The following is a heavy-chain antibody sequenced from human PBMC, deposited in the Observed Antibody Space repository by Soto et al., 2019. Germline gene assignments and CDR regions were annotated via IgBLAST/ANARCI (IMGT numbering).Heavy chain of an antibody. CDR3: ASARSTHCASASHATYDMDV. J-gene: IGHJ6*03. V-gene: IGHV3-7*01. CDR2: IKQDGSEK. D-gene: IGHD6-6*01. Sequence: EVQVVESGGGVVQPGGSLRLSCAASGFTFSSYCMTWVRQAPGKGLEWVADIKQDGSEKYYVDSVKGRFTISRDNTKNSQKLQINSPRAENAAFYYCASARSTHCASASHATYDMDVWGQGTTVTVSS. CDR1: GFTFSSYC.